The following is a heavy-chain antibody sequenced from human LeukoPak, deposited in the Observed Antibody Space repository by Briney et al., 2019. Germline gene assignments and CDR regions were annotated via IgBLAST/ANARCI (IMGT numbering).Heavy chain of an antibody. CDR1: GGTFSSYA. Sequence: GASVKVSCKASGGTFSSYAISWVRQAPGQGLEWMGGIIPIFGTANYAQKFQGRVTITADESTSTAYMELSSLRSEDTAVYYCAFDPNWNYVRNFDYWGQGTLVTVSS. D-gene: IGHD1-7*01. CDR2: IIPIFGTA. CDR3: AFDPNWNYVRNFDY. J-gene: IGHJ4*02. V-gene: IGHV1-69*13.